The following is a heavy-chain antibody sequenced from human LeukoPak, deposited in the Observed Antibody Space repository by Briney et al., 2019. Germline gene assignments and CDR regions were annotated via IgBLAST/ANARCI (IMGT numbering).Heavy chain of an antibody. Sequence: PSETLSLTCTVSGGSISTYYWSWIRQPPGKGLEWVGYIYYSRSTNYNPSLKSRVTMSIDTSKNQFSLKLSSMTAADTAVYYCARDWSGLNWFDPWGQGTLVTVSS. CDR1: GGSISTYY. D-gene: IGHD3-3*01. CDR2: IYYSRST. J-gene: IGHJ5*02. CDR3: ARDWSGLNWFDP. V-gene: IGHV4-59*01.